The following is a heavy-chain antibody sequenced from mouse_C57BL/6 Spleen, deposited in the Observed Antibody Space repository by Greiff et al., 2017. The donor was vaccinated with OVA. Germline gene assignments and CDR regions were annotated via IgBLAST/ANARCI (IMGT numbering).Heavy chain of an antibody. J-gene: IGHJ3*01. V-gene: IGHV1-82*01. CDR1: GYAFSSSW. CDR2: IYPGDGDT. D-gene: IGHD1-1*01. CDR3: ARDYYKGAWFAY. Sequence: QVQLQQSGPELVKPGASVKISCKASGYAFSSSWMNWVKQRPGKGLEWIGRIYPGDGDTNYNGKFKGKATLTADKSSSTAYMQLSSLTSEDSAVYFCARDYYKGAWFAYWGQGTLVTVSA.